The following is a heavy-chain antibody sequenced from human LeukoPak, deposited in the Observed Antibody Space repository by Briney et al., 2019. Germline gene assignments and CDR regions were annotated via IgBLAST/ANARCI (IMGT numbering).Heavy chain of an antibody. V-gene: IGHV3-23*01. CDR3: AISPGRTMIVVRDSYFDY. CDR2: ISGSGGST. D-gene: IGHD3-22*01. CDR1: GFTFSSYA. Sequence: PGGSLRLSCAASGFTFSSYAMSWVRQAPGEGLEWVSAISGSGGSTYYADSVKGRFTISRDNSKNTLYLQMNSLRAEDTAVYYCAISPGRTMIVVRDSYFDYWGQGTLVTVSS. J-gene: IGHJ4*02.